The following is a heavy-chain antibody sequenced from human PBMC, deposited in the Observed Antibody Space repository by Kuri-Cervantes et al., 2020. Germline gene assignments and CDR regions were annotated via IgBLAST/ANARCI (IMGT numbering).Heavy chain of an antibody. D-gene: IGHD2-15*01. CDR3: ARVCSGGPDYFDY. J-gene: IGHJ4*02. Sequence: AAVMVSCKASGYIFTSYGISWVRQAPGQGLEWMGWISAYNGNTNYAQKLQGRVSMTTDTATSTAYMELRSLRSDDTAVDYCARVCSGGPDYFDYWGQGTLVTVSS. CDR2: ISAYNGNT. V-gene: IGHV1-18*01. CDR1: GYIFTSYG.